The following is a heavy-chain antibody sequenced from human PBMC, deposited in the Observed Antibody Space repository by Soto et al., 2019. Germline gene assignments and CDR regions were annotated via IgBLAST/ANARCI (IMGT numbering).Heavy chain of an antibody. CDR2: IYYGGTT. CDR3: SRGILV. Sequence: QVQLQESRPGLVKPSQTLSLTCTVSGGSMNSGGYCWSWIRQHPGEGLEWIGCIYYGGTTSYNPSLKSRVIISVDTSKNQCSLKLTSVTAADTAVYYCSRGILVWGQGTLITVSS. J-gene: IGHJ4*02. D-gene: IGHD2-15*01. V-gene: IGHV4-31*03. CDR1: GGSMNSGGYC.